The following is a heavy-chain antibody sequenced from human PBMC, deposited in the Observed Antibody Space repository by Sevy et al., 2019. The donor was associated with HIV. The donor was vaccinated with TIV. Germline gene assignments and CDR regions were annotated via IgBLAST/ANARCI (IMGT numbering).Heavy chain of an antibody. V-gene: IGHV1-2*02. D-gene: IGHD3-10*01. CDR3: ATDRGSYSPFNN. Sequence: ASVKVSCKVSGYHFIGYYIHWVRQAPGQGLEWMAWIKPFNGDTKYAQIFQGRVTVTWDTSTSTAYMDLTRLSYDDTAIYYCATDRGSYSPFNNWGQGTLVTVSS. J-gene: IGHJ4*02. CDR1: GYHFIGYY. CDR2: IKPFNGDT.